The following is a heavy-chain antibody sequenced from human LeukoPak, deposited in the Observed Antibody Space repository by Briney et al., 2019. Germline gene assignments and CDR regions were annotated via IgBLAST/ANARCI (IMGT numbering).Heavy chain of an antibody. D-gene: IGHD6-13*01. V-gene: IGHV3-66*01. CDR3: ARAAYSSTWYSRYFDL. CDR2: IYSGGST. CDR1: GFTVSSNY. J-gene: IGHJ2*01. Sequence: PGGPLRLSCAASGFTVSSNYMIWVRQAPGKGLEWVSVIYSGGSTYYADSGKGRFTISRENAKNSLYLQMNSLRAGDTAVYYCARAAYSSTWYSRYFDLWGRGTLVTVSS.